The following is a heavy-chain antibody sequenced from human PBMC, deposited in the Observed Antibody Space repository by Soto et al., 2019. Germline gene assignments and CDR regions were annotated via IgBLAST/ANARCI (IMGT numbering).Heavy chain of an antibody. Sequence: ASVTVCCKASGYTFTSYGISWVRQARGQGLEWIGWIGVGSGNTNYAQKLQERVTITRDTSTSTAYMELSSLRSEDTAVYYCAAGSVDLTVFGVVPAPDWGHGTLVTVSS. CDR1: GYTFTSYG. CDR3: AAGSVDLTVFGVVPAPD. D-gene: IGHD3-3*01. J-gene: IGHJ4*01. V-gene: IGHV1-58*02. CDR2: IGVGSGNT.